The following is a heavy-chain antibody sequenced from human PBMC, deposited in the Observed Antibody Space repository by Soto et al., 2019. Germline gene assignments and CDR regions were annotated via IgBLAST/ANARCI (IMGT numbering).Heavy chain of an antibody. V-gene: IGHV3-30*18. Sequence: GGSLRLSCAASGFTLSSYGMHWDRKAPGKGLEWVAVIAFDGSNKYYADAVKGRFTISRDNSKNTLYLQMNSLRAEDTAVYYCAKVTGYCDSTSCYRGGYYYYGMDVWGQGPTVTVSS. D-gene: IGHD2-2*02. J-gene: IGHJ6*02. CDR2: IAFDGSNK. CDR1: GFTLSSYG. CDR3: AKVTGYCDSTSCYRGGYYYYGMDV.